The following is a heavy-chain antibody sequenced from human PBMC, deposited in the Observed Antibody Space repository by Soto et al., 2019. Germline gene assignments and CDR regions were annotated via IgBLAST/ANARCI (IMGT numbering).Heavy chain of an antibody. D-gene: IGHD3-3*01. CDR3: ARSAADDFWSGYLGFDY. CDR2: IYYSGST. Sequence: SETLSLTCTVSGGSISSGGYYWSWIRQHPGKGLEWIGYIYYSGSTYYNPSLKSRVTISVDTSKNQFSLKLSSVTAADTAVYYCARSAADDFWSGYLGFDYWGQGTLVTVSS. CDR1: GGSISSGGYY. V-gene: IGHV4-31*03. J-gene: IGHJ4*02.